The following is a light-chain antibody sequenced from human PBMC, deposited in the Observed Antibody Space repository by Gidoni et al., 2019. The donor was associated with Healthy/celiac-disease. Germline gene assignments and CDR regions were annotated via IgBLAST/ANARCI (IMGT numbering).Light chain of an antibody. CDR3: QQLNSYPG. CDR1: QGISSY. Sequence: DIQLTQSPSVLSASVGDRVTITCRASQGISSYLAWYQQKPGKAPKLLIYAASTLQSGVPSRFSGSGSGTEFTLTISSLQPEDFATYYCQQLNSYPGFXPXTKVDIK. CDR2: AAS. J-gene: IGKJ3*01. V-gene: IGKV1-9*01.